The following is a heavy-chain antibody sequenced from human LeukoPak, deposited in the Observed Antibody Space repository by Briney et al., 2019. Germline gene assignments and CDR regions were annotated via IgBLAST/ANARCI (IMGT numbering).Heavy chain of an antibody. CDR1: GGSISSYY. J-gene: IGHJ4*02. V-gene: IGHV4-59*01. CDR3: ARYGDFTRLDY. D-gene: IGHD4-17*01. CDR2: IYYSGST. Sequence: PSETLSLTCTVSGGSISSYYWSWIRQPPGKGLEWIGYIYYSGSTNYNPSLKSRVTISVDTSKNQFSLKLSSVTAADTAVYYCARYGDFTRLDYWGQGTLVIVSS.